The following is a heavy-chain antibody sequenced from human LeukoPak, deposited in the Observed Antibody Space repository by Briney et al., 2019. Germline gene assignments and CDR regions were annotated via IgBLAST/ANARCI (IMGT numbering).Heavy chain of an antibody. CDR2: ISYDGSNK. D-gene: IGHD3-3*01. CDR1: GFTFSSYG. CDR3: AKSLEAPYYDFWSGYPPLHYGMDV. J-gene: IGHJ6*02. Sequence: SGGSLRLSCAASGFTFSSYGMHWVRQAPGKGLEWVAVISYDGSNKYYADSVKGRFTISRDNSKNTLYLQMNSLRAEDTAVYYCAKSLEAPYYDFWSGYPPLHYGMDVWGQGTTVTVSS. V-gene: IGHV3-30*18.